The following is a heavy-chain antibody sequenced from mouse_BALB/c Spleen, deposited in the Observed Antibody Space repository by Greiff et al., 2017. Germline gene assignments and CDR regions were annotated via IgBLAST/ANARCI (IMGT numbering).Heavy chain of an antibody. D-gene: IGHD3-1*01. CDR2: IYPGNGDT. CDR3: ARQLGLYAMDY. V-gene: IGHV1-12*01. J-gene: IGHJ4*01. CDR1: GYTFTSYN. Sequence: QVQLQQPGAELVKPGASVKMSCKASGYTFTSYNMHWVKQTPGQGLEWIGAIYPGNGDTSYNQKFKGKATLTADKSSSTAYMQLSSLTSEDSAVYYCARQLGLYAMDYWGQGTSVTVSS.